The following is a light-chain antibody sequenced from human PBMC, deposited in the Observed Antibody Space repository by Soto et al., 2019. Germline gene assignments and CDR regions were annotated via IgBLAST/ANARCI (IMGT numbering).Light chain of an antibody. CDR2: DVY. CDR1: SSDVGRYTY. V-gene: IGLV2-14*01. J-gene: IGLJ1*01. CDR3: TSYTSTSTPSA. Sequence: QSVLTQPASVSGSPGQSITISCAGTSSDVGRYTYVSWYRQHPGKAPKLIIYDVYNRPSGGSNRFSGSKSGNTASLTISGLQAEDVAEYYCTSYTSTSTPSAFGGGTMVTVL.